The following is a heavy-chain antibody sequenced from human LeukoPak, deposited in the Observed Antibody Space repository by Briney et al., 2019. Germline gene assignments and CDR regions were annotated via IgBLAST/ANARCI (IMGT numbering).Heavy chain of an antibody. D-gene: IGHD3-3*01. CDR3: ARVFWSGYYRSSDAFDI. V-gene: IGHV4-59*01. CDR1: GGSISSYY. Sequence: PSEPLSLTCTVSGGSISSYYWSWIRQPPGKGLEWIGYIYYSGSTNYNPSLKSRVTISVDTSKNQFSLKLSSVTAADTAVYYCARVFWSGYYRSSDAFDIWGQGTMVTVSS. J-gene: IGHJ3*02. CDR2: IYYSGST.